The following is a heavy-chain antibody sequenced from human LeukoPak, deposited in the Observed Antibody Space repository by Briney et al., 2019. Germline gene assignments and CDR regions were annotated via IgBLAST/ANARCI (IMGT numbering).Heavy chain of an antibody. D-gene: IGHD4-23*01. CDR2: IYHSGST. CDR3: ARVGHYGGNSGTQSDY. CDR1: GGSISSSNW. V-gene: IGHV4-4*02. J-gene: IGHJ4*02. Sequence: SETLSLTCAVSGGSISSSNWWGWVRPPPGKGLEWIGEIYHSGSTNYNPSLKSRVTISVDKSKNQFSLKLSSVTAADTAVYYCARVGHYGGNSGTQSDYWGQGTLVTVSS.